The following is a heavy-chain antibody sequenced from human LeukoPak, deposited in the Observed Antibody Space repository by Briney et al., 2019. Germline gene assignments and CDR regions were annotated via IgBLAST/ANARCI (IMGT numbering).Heavy chain of an antibody. J-gene: IGHJ4*02. CDR1: GFTFDDYA. CDR3: AKAGIRFLEWSFDY. V-gene: IGHV3-9*03. CDR2: ISWNSGSI. Sequence: GRSLRLSCAASGFTFDDYAMHWVRQAPGKGLEWVSGISWNSGSIGYADSVKGRFTISRDNAKNSLYLQMNSLRAEDMALYYCAKAGIRFLEWSFDYWGQGTLVTVSS. D-gene: IGHD3-3*01.